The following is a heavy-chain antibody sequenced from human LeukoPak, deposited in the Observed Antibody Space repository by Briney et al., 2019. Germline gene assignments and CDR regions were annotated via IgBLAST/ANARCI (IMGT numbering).Heavy chain of an antibody. CDR2: IYSGGSI. D-gene: IGHD6-6*01. CDR1: GFTVSSNY. V-gene: IGHV3-53*04. Sequence: GESLRLSCAASGFTVSSNYMSWVRQAPGEGLEWVSVIYSGGSIYYADSVKGRFTISRHNSKNTLYLQMNSLRAEDTAVYYCARAGSSIAPPAYWGQGTLVTVSS. CDR3: ARAGSSIAPPAY. J-gene: IGHJ4*02.